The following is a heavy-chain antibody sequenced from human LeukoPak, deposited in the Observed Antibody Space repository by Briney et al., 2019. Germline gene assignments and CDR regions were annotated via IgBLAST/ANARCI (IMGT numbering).Heavy chain of an antibody. Sequence: SETLSLTCAVYGGSFSGYYWSWIRQPPGKGLEWIGEITHGGSTNYNPSLKSRVTISVDTSKNQFSLKLSSVTAADTAVYYCARGDTAMVPWFDPWGQGTLVTVSS. CDR2: ITHGGST. D-gene: IGHD5-18*01. J-gene: IGHJ5*02. CDR3: ARGDTAMVPWFDP. V-gene: IGHV4-34*01. CDR1: GGSFSGYY.